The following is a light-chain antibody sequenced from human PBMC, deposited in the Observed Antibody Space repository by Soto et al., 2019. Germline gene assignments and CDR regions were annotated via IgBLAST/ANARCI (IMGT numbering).Light chain of an antibody. V-gene: IGKV3-20*01. CDR1: QTVSNTY. Sequence: EIVLTQFPGALSLSPGERVTLSCRASQTVSNTYLAWYQQKSGQAPKFLIYGASNRATGTPDRFSGSGSGTDFPLTISRLEHEDFAVYYCQQYGALPPTFGGGTKVEIK. J-gene: IGKJ4*01. CDR3: QQYGALPPT. CDR2: GAS.